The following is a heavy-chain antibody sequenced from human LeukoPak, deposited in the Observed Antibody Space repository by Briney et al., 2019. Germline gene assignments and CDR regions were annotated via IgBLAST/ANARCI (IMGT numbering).Heavy chain of an antibody. D-gene: IGHD3-16*02. J-gene: IGHJ4*02. Sequence: PGGSLRLSCAASGFTFSSYAMSWVRQAPVKGLERVSVIYSGGSTYYADSVKGRFTISRDSSKNTLYLQMNSLRAEDTAVYYCARGRRYDYVWGSYRYTFPYYFDYWGQGTLVTVSS. CDR2: IYSGGST. CDR1: GFTFSSYA. CDR3: ARGRRYDYVWGSYRYTFPYYFDY. V-gene: IGHV3-66*01.